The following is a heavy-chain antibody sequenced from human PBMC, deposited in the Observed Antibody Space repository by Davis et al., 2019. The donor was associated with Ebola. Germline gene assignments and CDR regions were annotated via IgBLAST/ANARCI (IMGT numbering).Heavy chain of an antibody. CDR1: GGSISSSSYY. J-gene: IGHJ4*02. CDR2: IYYSGRT. V-gene: IGHV4-39*01. CDR3: ARRGYDSSGYYWVFDY. D-gene: IGHD3-22*01. Sequence: SETLSLTCTVSGGSISSSSYYWGWIRQPPGKGLEWIGSIYYSGRTYYNPSLKSRVTISVDTSKNQFSLKLSAVTAADTAVYYCARRGYDSSGYYWVFDYWGQGTLVTVSS.